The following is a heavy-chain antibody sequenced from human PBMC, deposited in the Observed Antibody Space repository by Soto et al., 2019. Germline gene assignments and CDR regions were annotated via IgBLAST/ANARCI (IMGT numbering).Heavy chain of an antibody. Sequence: GLTRRLPCSASGFTLSSYAMSSVPQAPGKALHWVSAISGTGGSTYYADPVKGRFTISRYNSKNTLYLQMHSLRSEDPPGNYLPKGISVVGYYCDSSGDDDFDIWDQGTMVTVSS. CDR1: GFTLSSYA. D-gene: IGHD3-22*01. CDR3: PKGISVVGYYCDSSGDDDFDI. CDR2: ISGTGGST. J-gene: IGHJ3*02. V-gene: IGHV3-23*01.